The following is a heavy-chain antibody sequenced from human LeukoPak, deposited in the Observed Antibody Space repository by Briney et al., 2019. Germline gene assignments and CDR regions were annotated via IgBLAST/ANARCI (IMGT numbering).Heavy chain of an antibody. CDR2: INPSGGNT. J-gene: IGHJ3*02. CDR3: ARETEGAYCSGGSCSISYAFDI. Sequence: ASVKVSCKASGYTFTSYYMHWVRQAPGQGLEWMGIINPSGGNTSYAQKFQGRVTMTRDMSTSTVYMELSSLRSEDTAVYYCARETEGAYCSGGSCSISYAFDIWGQGTMVTVSS. V-gene: IGHV1-46*01. CDR1: GYTFTSYY. D-gene: IGHD2-15*01.